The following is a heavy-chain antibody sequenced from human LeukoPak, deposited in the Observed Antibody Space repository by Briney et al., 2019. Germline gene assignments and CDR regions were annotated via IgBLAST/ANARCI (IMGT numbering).Heavy chain of an antibody. D-gene: IGHD1-26*01. V-gene: IGHV1-2*02. CDR1: GYTFTSYD. Sequence: ASVKVSCKASGYTFTSYDINWVRQATGQGLEWMGWINPNSGGTNYAQKFQGRVTMTRDTSISTAYMELSRLRPDDTALYHCASGRWEPYDAFDIWGQGTMVTVSS. CDR3: ASGRWEPYDAFDI. J-gene: IGHJ3*02. CDR2: INPNSGGT.